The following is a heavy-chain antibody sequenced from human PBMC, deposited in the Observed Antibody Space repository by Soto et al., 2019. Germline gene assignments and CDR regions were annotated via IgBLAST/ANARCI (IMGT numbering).Heavy chain of an antibody. D-gene: IGHD3-22*01. CDR2: ISSSSSYI. CDR3: ARDKVEDYYDSSGYSPFDY. Sequence: GGSLRLSCAASGFTFSSYSMNWVRQAPGKGLEWVSSISSSSSYIYYADSVKGRFTISRDNAKNSLYLQMNSQRAEDTAVYYCARDKVEDYYDSSGYSPFDYWGQGTLVTVS. V-gene: IGHV3-21*01. CDR1: GFTFSSYS. J-gene: IGHJ4*02.